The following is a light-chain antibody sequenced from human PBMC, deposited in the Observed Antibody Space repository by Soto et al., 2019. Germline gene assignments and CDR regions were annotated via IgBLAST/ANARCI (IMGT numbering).Light chain of an antibody. CDR3: QHRRVWPVS. CDR2: GAS. J-gene: IGKJ5*01. Sequence: EIVMTQSPATLSVSPGERATLSCRASQSVSSNLAWYQQKPGQAPRLLIYGASTRATGIPARFSGSGSGTEFTLTISSLQSEDFAVYYCQHRRVWPVSFGQGTRLEIK. CDR1: QSVSSN. V-gene: IGKV3-15*01.